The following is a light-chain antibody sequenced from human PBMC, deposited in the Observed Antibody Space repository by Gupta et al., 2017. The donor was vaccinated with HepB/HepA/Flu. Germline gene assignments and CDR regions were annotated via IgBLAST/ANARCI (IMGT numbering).Light chain of an antibody. Sequence: DIQLTQSPSSLSASIGDNVTITCRANQAINTNLNWYLHVPGKAPKLLIYASISLPTGVPSRFSGDGSGTQFTLTITSLQPEDFGLYFCQQSYVAPVTFGGGTRVE. CDR1: QAINTN. J-gene: IGKJ4*01. V-gene: IGKV1-39*01. CDR2: ASI. CDR3: QQSYVAPVT.